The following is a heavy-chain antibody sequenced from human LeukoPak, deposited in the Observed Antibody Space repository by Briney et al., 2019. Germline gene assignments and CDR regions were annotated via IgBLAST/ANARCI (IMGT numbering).Heavy chain of an antibody. J-gene: IGHJ4*02. V-gene: IGHV1-69*04. CDR1: GYTFISYR. CDR3: ARDRYGSGSPSGY. CDR2: IIPILGIA. D-gene: IGHD3-10*01. Sequence: ASVKVSCKASGYTFISYRISWVRQAPGQGLEWMGRIIPILGIANYAQKFQGRVTITADKSTSTAYMELSSLRSEDTAVYYCARDRYGSGSPSGYWGQGTLVTVSS.